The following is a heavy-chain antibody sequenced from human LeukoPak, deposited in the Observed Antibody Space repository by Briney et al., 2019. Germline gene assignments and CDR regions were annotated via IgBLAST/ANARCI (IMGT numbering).Heavy chain of an antibody. V-gene: IGHV3-20*04. J-gene: IGHJ4*02. CDR3: ARVYGSGSYYPVDY. D-gene: IGHD3-10*01. Sequence: GGSLRLSCAASGFTFDDYGMTWVRQAPGKGLEWVSGINWNGGSTGYADSVKGRFTISRDNAKNSLYLQMNSLRAEDTALYYCARVYGSGSYYPVDYWGQGTLVTVSS. CDR2: INWNGGST. CDR1: GFTFDDYG.